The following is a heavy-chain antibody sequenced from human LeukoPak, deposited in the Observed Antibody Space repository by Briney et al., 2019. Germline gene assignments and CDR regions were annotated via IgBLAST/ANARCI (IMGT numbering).Heavy chain of an antibody. J-gene: IGHJ4*02. CDR3: ARGAGEDVDIVATVGGCDY. D-gene: IGHD5-12*01. Sequence: ASVKVSCKASGYTFTGYYMHWVRQAPGQGLEWMGWINPNSGGTNYAQKFQGRVTMTRDTSISTAYMELSRLRSDDTAVYYCARGAGEDVDIVATVGGCDYWGQGTLVIVSS. CDR1: GYTFTGYY. V-gene: IGHV1-2*02. CDR2: INPNSGGT.